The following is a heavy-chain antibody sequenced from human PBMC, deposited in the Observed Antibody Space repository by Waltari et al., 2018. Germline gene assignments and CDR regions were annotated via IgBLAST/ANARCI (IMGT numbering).Heavy chain of an antibody. CDR3: ARRQVATIVDAFDI. J-gene: IGHJ3*02. Sequence: QVQLQESGPGLVKPSETLSLTCAVSGYSISSGYYWGWIRQPPGKGLEWIGSIYHSGSTHYNPSLKSRVTISVDTSKNQFSLKLSSVTAADTAVYYCARRQVATIVDAFDIWGQGTMVTVSS. D-gene: IGHD5-12*01. CDR2: IYHSGST. CDR1: GYSISSGYY. V-gene: IGHV4-38-2*01.